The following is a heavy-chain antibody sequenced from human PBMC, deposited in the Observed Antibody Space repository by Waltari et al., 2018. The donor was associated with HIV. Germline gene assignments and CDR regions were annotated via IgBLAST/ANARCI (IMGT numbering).Heavy chain of an antibody. J-gene: IGHJ4*02. CDR2: IYYSGRT. V-gene: IGHV4-39*02. CDR1: GGSVSSSSYY. CDR3: AREGGRRYYDGSGYYSGNCGY. Sequence: QLQLQESGPGLVKPSETLSLTCTVSGGSVSSSSYYWGWIRQPPGKGLECIGSIYYSGRTNYNAARKSGGTIAVETSKNQFSLKLSSGTAADTAVYYCAREGGRRYYDGSGYYSGNCGYWGQGTLVTVSS. D-gene: IGHD3-22*01.